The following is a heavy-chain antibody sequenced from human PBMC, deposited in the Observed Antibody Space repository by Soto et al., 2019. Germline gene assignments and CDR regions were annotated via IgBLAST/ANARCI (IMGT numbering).Heavy chain of an antibody. D-gene: IGHD5-12*01. CDR3: ARGKVVATIRRLDAFDI. J-gene: IGHJ3*02. V-gene: IGHV1-18*01. CDR1: GYTFTSYG. CDR2: NSAYNGNT. Sequence: ASVKVSCKASGYTFTSYGISWVRQAPGQGLEWMGWNSAYNGNTNYAQKLQGRVTMTTDTSTSTAYMELRSLRSDDTAVYYCARGKVVATIRRLDAFDIWGQGTMVTVSS.